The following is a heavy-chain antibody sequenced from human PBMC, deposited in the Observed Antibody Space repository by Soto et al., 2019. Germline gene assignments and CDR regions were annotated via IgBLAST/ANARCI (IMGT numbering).Heavy chain of an antibody. Sequence: KTSETLSLTCTVSGASVSSYFWSWVRQPPGKGLEWIGYIYNSGRTNYNPSLKSRVTISLDTSDNDFSLRLTSFTAADTAVYYCARVHSGWSSGHGLDVWGQGTTVTVSS. D-gene: IGHD6-19*01. V-gene: IGHV4-59*02. CDR1: GASVSSYF. CDR3: ARVHSGWSSGHGLDV. J-gene: IGHJ6*02. CDR2: IYNSGRT.